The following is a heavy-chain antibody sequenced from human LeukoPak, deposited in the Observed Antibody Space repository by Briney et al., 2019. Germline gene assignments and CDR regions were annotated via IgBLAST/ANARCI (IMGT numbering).Heavy chain of an antibody. J-gene: IGHJ5*02. CDR1: GGSFSGYY. CDR2: INHSGST. Sequence: PSETLSLTCAVYGGSFSGYYWSWIRQPPGKGLEWIGEINHSGSTNYNPSLKSRVTISVDTSKNQFSLKLSSVTAADTAVYYCARGGCSTSCYFRSAPTWFDPWGQGTLVTVSS. V-gene: IGHV4-34*01. CDR3: ARGGCSTSCYFRSAPTWFDP. D-gene: IGHD2-2*01.